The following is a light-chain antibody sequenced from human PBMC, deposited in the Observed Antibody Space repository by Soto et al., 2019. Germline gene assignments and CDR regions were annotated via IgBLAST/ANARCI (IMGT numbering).Light chain of an antibody. V-gene: IGKV3-15*01. CDR2: AAS. CDR3: QQSYSTLT. J-gene: IGKJ4*01. Sequence: EIVMTQSPATLSVSPGERATLSCRASQSVSSNLAWYQQKPGKAPKLLIYAASTRQSGVPSRFSGSGSGTDFTLTISSLQPEDFATYYCQQSYSTLTFGGGTKVDIK. CDR1: QSVSSN.